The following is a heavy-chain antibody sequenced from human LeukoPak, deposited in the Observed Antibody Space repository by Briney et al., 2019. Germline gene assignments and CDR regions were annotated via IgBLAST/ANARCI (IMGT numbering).Heavy chain of an antibody. D-gene: IGHD5-12*01. J-gene: IGHJ3*02. CDR2: ISGSGGTT. CDR3: AKDGLGYSGYGDAFDI. CDR1: RFTFSSYA. Sequence: GGSLRLSCAASRFTFSSYAMSWVRQVPGKGLEWVSAISGSGGTTYYADSVKGRFTISRDSSKNTVYLQMNSLRAEDTAVYYCAKDGLGYSGYGDAFDIWGQGTMVTVSS. V-gene: IGHV3-23*01.